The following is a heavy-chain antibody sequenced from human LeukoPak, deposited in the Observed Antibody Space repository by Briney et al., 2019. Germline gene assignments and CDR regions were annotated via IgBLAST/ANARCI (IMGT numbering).Heavy chain of an antibody. J-gene: IGHJ6*02. D-gene: IGHD2-2*01. V-gene: IGHV3-23*01. CDR3: AKGGYCSSTSCPRRGMDV. CDR2: ISGSGGST. CDR1: GFTFSSYA. Sequence: GGSLRLSCAASGFTFSSYAMSWVRQAPGKGLEWVSAISGSGGSTHYADSVKGRFTISRDDSKNTLYLQMNSLRAEDTAVYYCAKGGYCSSTSCPRRGMDVWGQGTTVTVSS.